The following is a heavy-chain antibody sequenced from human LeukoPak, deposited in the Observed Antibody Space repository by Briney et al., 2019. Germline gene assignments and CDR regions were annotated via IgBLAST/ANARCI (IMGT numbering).Heavy chain of an antibody. D-gene: IGHD1-20*01. J-gene: IGHJ4*02. Sequence: GGSLRLSCAASGFTFSSYWMHWVRQAPGKGLVWVSRINSDGSTKIYGDSVKGRFTISRDNAKNTPYLQMTSPRAEDTAVYYCARVTVSSSEVIFDYWGQGSLVTVSS. V-gene: IGHV3-74*01. CDR2: INSDGSTK. CDR3: ARVTVSSSEVIFDY. CDR1: GFTFSSYW.